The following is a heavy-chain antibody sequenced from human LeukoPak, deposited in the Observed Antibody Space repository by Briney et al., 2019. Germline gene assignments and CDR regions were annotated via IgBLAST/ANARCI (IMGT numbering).Heavy chain of an antibody. CDR3: ARAGGSGGV. J-gene: IGHJ4*02. V-gene: IGHV3-21*01. CDR1: GFTFSSYS. Sequence: PGGSLRLSCAASGFTFSSYSMNWVRQAPGKGLEWVSSISSSSSYIYYADPVKGRFTISRDNAKNSLYLQMNSLRAGDTAVYYCARAGGSGGVWGQGTLVAVSS. D-gene: IGHD6-19*01. CDR2: ISSSSSYI.